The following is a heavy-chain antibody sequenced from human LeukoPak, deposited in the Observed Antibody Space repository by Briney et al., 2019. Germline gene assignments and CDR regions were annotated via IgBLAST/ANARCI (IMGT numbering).Heavy chain of an antibody. J-gene: IGHJ4*02. CDR1: GGSISSYY. Sequence: SETLSLTCTVSGGSISSYYWSWIRQPAGKGLEWIGRIYTSGSTYYNPSLRSRVTISVDTSKNQFSLRLSSVTAADTAVYYCATDNGYGKIDYWGPGTLVTVSS. CDR3: ATDNGYGKIDY. CDR2: IYTSGST. V-gene: IGHV4-4*07. D-gene: IGHD5-12*01.